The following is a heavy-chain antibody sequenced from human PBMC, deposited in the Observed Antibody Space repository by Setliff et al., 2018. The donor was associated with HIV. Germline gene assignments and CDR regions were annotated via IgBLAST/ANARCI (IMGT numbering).Heavy chain of an antibody. J-gene: IGHJ5*02. V-gene: IGHV1-46*01. CDR2: INPSGTYT. CDR1: GYTFTGYY. CDR3: ARSLGGLAVPSKNYFDP. D-gene: IGHD1-7*01. Sequence: ASVKVSCKASGYTFTGYYMHWVRQAPGQGPEWLGIINPSGTYTSYAQKFQGRVTMTRDTSTTTVYMELSGLRSEDTAVYFCARSLGGLAVPSKNYFDPWGQGTLVTVSS.